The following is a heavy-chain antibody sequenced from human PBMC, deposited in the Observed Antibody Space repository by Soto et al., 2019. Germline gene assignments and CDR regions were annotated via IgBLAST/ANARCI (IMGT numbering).Heavy chain of an antibody. V-gene: IGHV4-59*01. Sequence: SETLSLTCTVSGGSISSYNYICIRRPEGKGLEWTEYIYYSGRTDYDPALKSLVTISVDSSKNQFSLKLSSVTVADTAMYYCARRWGTYFDFWGQGTLVTV. CDR2: IYYSGRT. J-gene: IGHJ4*02. CDR1: GGSISSYN. D-gene: IGHD7-27*01. CDR3: ARRWGTYFDF.